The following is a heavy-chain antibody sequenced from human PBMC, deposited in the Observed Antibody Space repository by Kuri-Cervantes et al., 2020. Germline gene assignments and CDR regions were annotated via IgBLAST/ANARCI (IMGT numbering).Heavy chain of an antibody. D-gene: IGHD3-16*01. J-gene: IGHJ5*02. CDR3: ARHGHFGDWFDP. V-gene: IGHV4-39*01. CDR1: GGSINSRTYY. CDR2: IFYSGDT. Sequence: SETLSLTCSVSGGSINSRTYYWGWIRQPPGKGLEWIGNIFYSGDTYYNPSLESRLTMSVDTSKNQFSLKLNSVTAADTATYYCARHGHFGDWFDPWGQGTLVTVSS.